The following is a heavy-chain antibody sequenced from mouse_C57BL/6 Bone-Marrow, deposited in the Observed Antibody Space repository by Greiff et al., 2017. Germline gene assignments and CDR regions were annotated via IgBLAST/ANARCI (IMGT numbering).Heavy chain of an antibody. CDR3: ANEYGIDY. V-gene: IGHV1-59*01. Sequence: VKLQQPGAELVRPGTSVKLSCTASGYTFTSYWMHWVKQRPGQGLAWIGVIDPSDSYTNYNQKFKGKATLTVDTSSSTAYMQLSSLTSEDSAVYYCANEYGIDYWGQGTTLTVAS. CDR1: GYTFTSYW. D-gene: IGHD1-1*01. CDR2: IDPSDSYT. J-gene: IGHJ2*01.